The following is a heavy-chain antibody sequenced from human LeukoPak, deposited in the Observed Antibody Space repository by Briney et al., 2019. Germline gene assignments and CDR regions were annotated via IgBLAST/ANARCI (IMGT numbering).Heavy chain of an antibody. J-gene: IGHJ3*02. CDR1: GFTFSDYY. CDR2: ISSSGSTI. CDR3: ARPTHDAFDI. V-gene: IGHV3-11*01. Sequence: GGSLRLSCAAPGFTFSDYYMSWIRQAPGKGLEWVSYISSSGSTIYYADSVKGRFTISRDNSKNTLYLQMNSLRAEDTAVYYCARPTHDAFDIWGQGTMVTVSS.